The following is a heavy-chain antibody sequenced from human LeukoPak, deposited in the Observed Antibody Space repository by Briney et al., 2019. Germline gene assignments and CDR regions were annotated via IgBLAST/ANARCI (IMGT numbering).Heavy chain of an antibody. V-gene: IGHV3-23*01. CDR3: AKGLRGNYDY. CDR1: GFTLSSYW. D-gene: IGHD1-26*01. Sequence: NPGGSLRLSCAASGFTLSSYWMSWVRQAPGKGLEWVSSITDSGISTYYADSVKGRFTISRDNSRNTLYLQMNSLRAEDTAVYYCAKGLRGNYDYWGQGTLVTVSS. CDR2: ITDSGIST. J-gene: IGHJ4*02.